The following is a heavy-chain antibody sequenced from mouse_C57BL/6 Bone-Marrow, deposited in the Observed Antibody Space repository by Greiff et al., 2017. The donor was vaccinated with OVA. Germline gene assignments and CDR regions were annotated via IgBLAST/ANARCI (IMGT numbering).Heavy chain of an antibody. CDR3: AILYYYGSSNLYYAMDY. D-gene: IGHD1-1*01. CDR1: GYSFTDYN. Sequence: EVQLQQSGPELVKPGASVKISCKASGYSFTDYNMNWVKQSNGKSLEWIGVINPNYGTTSYNQKFKGKATLTVDQSSSTAYMQLNSLTSEDSAVYYCAILYYYGSSNLYYAMDYWGQGTSVTVSS. V-gene: IGHV1-39*01. CDR2: INPNYGTT. J-gene: IGHJ4*01.